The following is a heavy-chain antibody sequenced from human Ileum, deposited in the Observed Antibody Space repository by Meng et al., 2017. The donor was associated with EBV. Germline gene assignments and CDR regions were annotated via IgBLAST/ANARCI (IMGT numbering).Heavy chain of an antibody. CDR3: ARDPSNTSGRYAYFDY. J-gene: IGHJ4*02. CDR1: GYTFTHHG. V-gene: IGHV1-18*01. Sequence: QLQLVQSGAEVKKPGAPVRVSCKASGYTFTHHGISWIRQAPGQGLEWMGWISCYNGDTNYAQKLQGRATMTTDTSTNTAYMDLRGLRSDDTAVYYCARDPSNTSGRYAYFDYWGQGTLVTVSS. CDR2: ISCYNGDT. D-gene: IGHD6-19*01.